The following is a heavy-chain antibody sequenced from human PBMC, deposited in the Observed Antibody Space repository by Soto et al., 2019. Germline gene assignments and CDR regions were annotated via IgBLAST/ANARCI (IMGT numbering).Heavy chain of an antibody. V-gene: IGHV3-21*01. CDR1: GFTFSNYS. J-gene: IGHJ5*01. CDR2: ISSTSKYI. CDR3: SRGLSSGWFDY. D-gene: IGHD6-19*01. Sequence: EVQLVESGGGLVKPGGSLRVSCAASGFTFSNYSMNWVRQAPGKGLEWVSSISSTSKYIYYADSVKVRFTISRDNAKKSLYLQMNSRRAEDTAVYYCSRGLSSGWFDYWGQGTLVTVSA.